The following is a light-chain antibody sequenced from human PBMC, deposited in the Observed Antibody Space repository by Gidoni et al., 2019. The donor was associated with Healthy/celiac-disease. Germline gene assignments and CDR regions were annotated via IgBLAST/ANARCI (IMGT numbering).Light chain of an antibody. CDR3: CSYAGSSKV. J-gene: IGLJ3*02. Sequence: QSALTQPASVSGSPGQSITISCTGTSSDVGSYNLVSWYQQHPGKAPKLMIHEVSKRPSGVSNRFSGSKSGNTASLTISGLQAEDEADYYCCSYAGSSKVFGGGTKLTVL. V-gene: IGLV2-23*02. CDR1: SSDVGSYNL. CDR2: EVS.